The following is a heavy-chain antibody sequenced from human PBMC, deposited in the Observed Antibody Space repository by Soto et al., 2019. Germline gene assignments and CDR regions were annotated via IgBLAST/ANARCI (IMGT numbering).Heavy chain of an antibody. Sequence: EVQLLESGGGLVQPGGSLRLSCAASGFTFSSYAMSWVRQAPGKGLEWVSGIDGSGRNTYYADSVKGRFTISRDNSKNTLSVQMDSLRIEDTALYYCEKDGGSVCSGGTCYFQAPDYWGQGTLVTVSS. CDR2: IDGSGRNT. J-gene: IGHJ4*02. V-gene: IGHV3-23*01. D-gene: IGHD2-15*01. CDR3: EKDGGSVCSGGTCYFQAPDY. CDR1: GFTFSSYA.